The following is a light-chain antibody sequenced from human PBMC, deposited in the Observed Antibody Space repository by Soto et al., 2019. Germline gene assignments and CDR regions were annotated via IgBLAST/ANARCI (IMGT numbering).Light chain of an antibody. CDR1: RSDIGGSDF. CDR3: GSYAGNDNFV. J-gene: IGLJ1*01. V-gene: IGLV2-8*01. Sequence: QFVLTQPPSASGSPGRSVTISCTGTRSDIGGSDFVSWYQQHRGEVPKVLIXXXNKRPSGVPGRFSGSKSGTTASLTVSGLQAEDEADYYCGSYAGNDNFVFGTGSKVTVL. CDR2: XXN.